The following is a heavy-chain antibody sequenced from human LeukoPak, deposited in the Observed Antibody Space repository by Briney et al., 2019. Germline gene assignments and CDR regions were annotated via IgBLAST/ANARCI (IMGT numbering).Heavy chain of an antibody. V-gene: IGHV3-15*01. Sequence: GGSLRLSCGASGFSFTTAWMSWVRQAPGKGPEWVARIKARAYGATTDYAAPVKGRFPISKDESKNTLYLQMNSLKTDDTAVYYCVIDDLYDRSGTREADFFDYWGQGTLVTVSS. D-gene: IGHD3-22*01. CDR2: IKARAYGATT. CDR3: VIDDLYDRSGTREADFFDY. CDR1: GFSFTTAW. J-gene: IGHJ4*02.